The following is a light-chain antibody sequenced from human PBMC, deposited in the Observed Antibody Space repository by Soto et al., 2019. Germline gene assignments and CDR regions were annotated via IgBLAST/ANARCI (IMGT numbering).Light chain of an antibody. CDR2: EVS. J-gene: IGLJ1*01. CDR3: SSYTTSSTLLYV. Sequence: QSVLTQPASVSGSPGQSITISCTGTSSDVGGYNSVSWYQQHPGKAPKLKIYEVSNRPSGVSNRLSGSKSGNTASLTISGLQADDEADYYSSSYTTSSTLLYVFGTGTKLTVL. V-gene: IGLV2-14*01. CDR1: SSDVGGYNS.